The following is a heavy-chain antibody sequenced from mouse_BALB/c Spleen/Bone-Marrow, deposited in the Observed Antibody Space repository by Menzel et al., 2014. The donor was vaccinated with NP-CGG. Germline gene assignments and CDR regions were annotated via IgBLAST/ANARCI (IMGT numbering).Heavy chain of an antibody. V-gene: IGHV1S29*02. CDR1: GYTFTDYN. CDR2: IYPYNGGT. J-gene: IGHJ3*01. D-gene: IGHD6-1*01. Sequence: SGPELVKPGAAVKISCKASGYTFTDYNMHWVKQSHGKSLEWIGYIYPYNGGTGYNQKFKSKATLTVDNSSTAEYMELRRLTSEDSAVYYCGRGGCQGGFIYWGQGTLVTVSA. CDR3: GRGGCQGGFIY.